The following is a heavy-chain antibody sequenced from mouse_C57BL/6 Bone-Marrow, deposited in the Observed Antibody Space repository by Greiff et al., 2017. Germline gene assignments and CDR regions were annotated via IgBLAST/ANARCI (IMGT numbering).Heavy chain of an antibody. D-gene: IGHD2-4*01. V-gene: IGHV14-4*01. CDR3: TTNDYDPAWFAY. Sequence: VQLKQSGAELVRPGASVKLSCTASGFNIKDDYMHWVKQRPEQGLEWIGWIDPENGDTEYASKFQGKVTITADTSSNTAYLQLSSLTSEDTAVYYCTTNDYDPAWFAYWGQGTLVTVSA. CDR2: IDPENGDT. CDR1: GFNIKDDY. J-gene: IGHJ3*01.